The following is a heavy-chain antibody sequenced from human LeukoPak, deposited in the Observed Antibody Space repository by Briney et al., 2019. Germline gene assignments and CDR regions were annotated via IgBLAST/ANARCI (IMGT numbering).Heavy chain of an antibody. Sequence: GGSLRLSCAASGFTFSNYWLSWVRQAPGKGLEWVAKIKQDGSEKFYVDSVKGRFTISRDNAKNSLYLQMNSLRAEDTAVYYCARGGYYDSSGRNFDYWGQGTLVTVSS. J-gene: IGHJ4*02. V-gene: IGHV3-7*05. CDR2: IKQDGSEK. D-gene: IGHD3-22*01. CDR3: ARGGYYDSSGRNFDY. CDR1: GFTFSNYW.